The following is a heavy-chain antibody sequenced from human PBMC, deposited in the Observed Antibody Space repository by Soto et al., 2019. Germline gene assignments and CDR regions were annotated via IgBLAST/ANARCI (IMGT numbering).Heavy chain of an antibody. CDR3: ARATPYDSSGYYWETKFDY. V-gene: IGHV3-48*02. D-gene: IGHD3-22*01. CDR1: GFTFSSYS. Sequence: GGSLRLSCAASGFTFSSYSMNWVRQAPGKGLEWVSYISSSSSTIYYADSVKGRFTISRDNAKNSLYLQMKSLRDEDTAVYYCARATPYDSSGYYWETKFDYWGQGTLVTVSS. CDR2: ISSSSSTI. J-gene: IGHJ4*02.